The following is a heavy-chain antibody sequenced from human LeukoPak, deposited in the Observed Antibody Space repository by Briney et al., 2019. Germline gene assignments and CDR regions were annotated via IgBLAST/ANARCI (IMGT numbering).Heavy chain of an antibody. J-gene: IGHJ3*02. D-gene: IGHD4-23*01. CDR3: AREDYGGNSSGGAFDI. CDR1: GGTFISYA. CDR2: IIPILGIA. V-gene: IGHV1-69*04. Sequence: SAKVSCKASGGTFISYAISCVRQAPGQGLEWMGRIIPILGIANYAQKFQGRVTITADKSTSTAYMELSSLRSEDTAVYYCAREDYGGNSSGGAFDIWGQGTMVTVSS.